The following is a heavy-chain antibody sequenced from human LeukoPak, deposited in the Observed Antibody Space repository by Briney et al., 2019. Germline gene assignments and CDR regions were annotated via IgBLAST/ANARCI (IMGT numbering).Heavy chain of an antibody. J-gene: IGHJ6*03. D-gene: IGHD3-10*01. V-gene: IGHV4-34*01. Sequence: PSETLSLTCAVYGGSFSNYYWSWIRQPPGKGLEWIGEINHSGSTNYNPSLKSRVTISVDTSKNQFSLKLSSVTAADTAVYYCARLNYGSGSYRYYYMDVWGKGTTVTISS. CDR1: GGSFSNYY. CDR2: INHSGST. CDR3: ARLNYGSGSYRYYYMDV.